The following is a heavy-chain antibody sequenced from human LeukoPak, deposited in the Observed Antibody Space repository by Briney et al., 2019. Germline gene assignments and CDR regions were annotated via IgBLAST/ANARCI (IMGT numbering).Heavy chain of an antibody. D-gene: IGHD3-10*01. J-gene: IGHJ4*02. CDR1: GYTFTSYY. V-gene: IGHV1-46*01. CDR2: INPSGGST. Sequence: ASVKVSCKVSGYTFTSYYMHWVRQAPGQGLEWMGIINPSGGSTSYAQKFQGRVTMTRDTSTSTVYMELSSLRSEDTAVYYCAREETYYYGSGSYYNARYYFDYWGQGTLVTVSS. CDR3: AREETYYYGSGSYYNARYYFDY.